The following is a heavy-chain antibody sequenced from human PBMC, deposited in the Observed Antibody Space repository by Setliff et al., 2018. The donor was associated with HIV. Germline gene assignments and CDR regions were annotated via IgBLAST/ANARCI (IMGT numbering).Heavy chain of an antibody. CDR3: ARTSDSSGPLGY. CDR2: IYPQDSDT. CDR1: GYSFSNNW. V-gene: IGHV5-51*01. D-gene: IGHD3-22*01. Sequence: GESLKISCTGSGYSFSNNWIAWVRQMPGKGLESVGIIYPQDSDTRYSPSFEGHVTISADKSISTAYLQWSSLKASDTAMYYCARTSDSSGPLGYWGQGTLVTV. J-gene: IGHJ4*02.